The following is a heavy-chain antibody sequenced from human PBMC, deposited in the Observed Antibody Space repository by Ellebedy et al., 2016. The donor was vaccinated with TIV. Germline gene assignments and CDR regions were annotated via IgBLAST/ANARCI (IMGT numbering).Heavy chain of an antibody. CDR1: GFTFRSHS. D-gene: IGHD5-12*01. CDR3: ARNNGGYDAYNNYGLDV. J-gene: IGHJ6*02. Sequence: PGGSLRLSCAPSGFTFRSHSFNWVRQAQGKGLEWVSYISTISGTVKYADSVKGRFTISRDNGQNSLYLQMNSLRDEDTAVYYCARNNGGYDAYNNYGLDVWGQGTTVTVSS. CDR2: ISTISGTV. V-gene: IGHV3-48*02.